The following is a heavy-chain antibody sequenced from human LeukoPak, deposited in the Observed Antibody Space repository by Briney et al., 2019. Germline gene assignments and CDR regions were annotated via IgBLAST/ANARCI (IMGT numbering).Heavy chain of an antibody. CDR3: ARNQMAKNWFDP. D-gene: IGHD2-8*01. Sequence: ASVKVSCKASGYTFIDYYIHWVRQAPGQGLEWMGWIKPKTGGPKYAQKFQGRLTMTRDTSINTVYMELTRLTSDDTAVYYCARNQMAKNWFDPWGRGTLITVSS. J-gene: IGHJ5*02. V-gene: IGHV1-2*02. CDR2: IKPKTGGP. CDR1: GYTFIDYY.